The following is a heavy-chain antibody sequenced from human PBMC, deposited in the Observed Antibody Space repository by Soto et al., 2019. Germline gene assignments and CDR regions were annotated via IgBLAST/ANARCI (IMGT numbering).Heavy chain of an antibody. CDR1: GGTFSSYT. J-gene: IGHJ4*02. CDR3: ARGPLAVAGTGGVG. Sequence: QVQLVQSGAEVKKPGSSVKVSCKASGGTFSSYTISWVRQAPGQGLEWMGRIIPILGIANYAQKFQGRVTITADKSTSTAYMGLSRLGSEGTAVYYWARGPLAVAGTGGVGWGQGTLVTVSS. CDR2: IIPILGIA. V-gene: IGHV1-69*02. D-gene: IGHD6-19*01.